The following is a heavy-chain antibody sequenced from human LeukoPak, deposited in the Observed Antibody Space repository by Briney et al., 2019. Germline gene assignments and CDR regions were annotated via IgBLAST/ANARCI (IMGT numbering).Heavy chain of an antibody. J-gene: IGHJ4*02. CDR1: GYTFTGYY. CDR2: ISAYNGNT. Sequence: ASVKVSCKASGYTFTGYYMHWVRQAPGQGLEWMGWISAYNGNTNYAQKLQGRVTMTTDTSTSTAYMELRSLRSDDTAVYYCARDQYDFWSGNYFDYWGQGTLVTVSS. V-gene: IGHV1-18*04. D-gene: IGHD3-3*01. CDR3: ARDQYDFWSGNYFDY.